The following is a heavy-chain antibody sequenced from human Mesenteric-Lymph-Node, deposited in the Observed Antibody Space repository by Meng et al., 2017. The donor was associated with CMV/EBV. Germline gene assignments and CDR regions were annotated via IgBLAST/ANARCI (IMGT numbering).Heavy chain of an antibody. D-gene: IGHD2-15*01. Sequence: ISSSNWWSWVRQPPGKGLEWIGEIYHSGSTNYNPSLKSRVTISVDTSKNQFSLKLSSVTAADTAVYYCARDHGSRYCSGGSCQGIDYWGQGTLVTVSS. CDR2: IYHSGST. V-gene: IGHV4-4*02. CDR3: ARDHGSRYCSGGSCQGIDY. J-gene: IGHJ4*02. CDR1: ISSSNW.